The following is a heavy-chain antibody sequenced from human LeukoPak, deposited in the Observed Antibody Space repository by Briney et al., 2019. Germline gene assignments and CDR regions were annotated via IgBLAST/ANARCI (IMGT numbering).Heavy chain of an antibody. Sequence: SETLSLTCTVSGGSISNYYWSWIRQPPGKGLEWIGYIYTSGSTNYNPSLKSRVTISVDTSKNQFSLKLRSVTAADTAVYYCARHRSLLGFTDVHASEIWSQGTMVTVSP. V-gene: IGHV4-4*09. CDR2: IYTSGST. D-gene: IGHD2-8*02. J-gene: IGHJ3*02. CDR1: GGSISNYY. CDR3: ARHRSLLGFTDVHASEI.